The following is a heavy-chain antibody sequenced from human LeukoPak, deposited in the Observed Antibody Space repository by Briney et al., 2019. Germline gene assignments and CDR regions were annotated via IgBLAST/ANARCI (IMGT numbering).Heavy chain of an antibody. CDR1: GGSFSGDF. D-gene: IGHD2-21*01. Sequence: SETLSLTCAVYGGSFSGDFWSWIRQSPGKGLEWIGEINHGGSTTYNPSLQSRVTMSVDTSKNQFSLKLSSVTAADTAVYYCARGVVIAPQTFDYWGQGTLVTVSS. V-gene: IGHV4-34*01. CDR3: ARGVVIAPQTFDY. J-gene: IGHJ4*02. CDR2: INHGGST.